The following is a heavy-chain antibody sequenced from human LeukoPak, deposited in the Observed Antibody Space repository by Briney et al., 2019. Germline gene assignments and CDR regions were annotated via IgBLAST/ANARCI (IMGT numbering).Heavy chain of an antibody. V-gene: IGHV4-34*01. J-gene: IGHJ6*02. Sequence: SETLSLTCAVYGGSFSGYYWSWIRQPPGKGLGWIGEINHSGSTNYNPSLKSRVTISVDTSKNQFSLKLSSVTAADTAVYYCARDLVSYYYYYGMDVWGQGTTVTVSS. CDR2: INHSGST. CDR3: ARDLVSYYYYYGMDV. D-gene: IGHD4-23*01. CDR1: GGSFSGYY.